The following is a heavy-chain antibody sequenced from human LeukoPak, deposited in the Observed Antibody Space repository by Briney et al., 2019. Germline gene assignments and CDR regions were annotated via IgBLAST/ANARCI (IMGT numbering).Heavy chain of an antibody. V-gene: IGHV1-69*13. D-gene: IGHD3-10*01. CDR1: GGTFSSYA. J-gene: IGHJ5*02. CDR2: IIPIFGTA. Sequence: ASVKLSCKASGGTFSSYAISWVRQAPGQGLEWMGGIIPIFGTANYAQKFQGRVTITADESTSTAYMELSSLRSEDTAVYYCARDSSAARFGELTNWFDPWGQGTLVTVSS. CDR3: ARDSSAARFGELTNWFDP.